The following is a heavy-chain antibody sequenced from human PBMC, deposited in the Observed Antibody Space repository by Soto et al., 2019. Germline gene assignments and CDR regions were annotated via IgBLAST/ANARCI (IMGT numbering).Heavy chain of an antibody. CDR2: ISNSGDYT. J-gene: IGHJ4*02. CDR3: VRDSGIHSGSDY. D-gene: IGHD1-26*01. Sequence: PGGFLRLCCGASGFTFSDFYMNWIRQAPGKGLEWSSHISNSGDYTTYADSVNGRFTISRDNAKSSLYLQMSSLRVEDTAVYYCVRDSGIHSGSDYWGQGILVTVHS. V-gene: IGHV3-11*06. CDR1: GFTFSDFY.